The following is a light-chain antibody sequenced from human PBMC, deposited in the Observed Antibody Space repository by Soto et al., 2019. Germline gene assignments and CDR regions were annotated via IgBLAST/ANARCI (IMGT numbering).Light chain of an antibody. J-gene: IGKJ5*01. CDR1: QSVFYSSNNKNF. CDR2: WAS. Sequence: DIGMAQSLAALAVSLGEGAAINFRSSQSVFYSSNNKNFLAWCQHQPGQPPNXXIYWASTRESGVPARFSVSGSGTDFALTISSLQPEDVAVYDCQQHSTTPRTFGQGTRLEIK. V-gene: IGKV4-1*01. CDR3: QQHSTTPRT.